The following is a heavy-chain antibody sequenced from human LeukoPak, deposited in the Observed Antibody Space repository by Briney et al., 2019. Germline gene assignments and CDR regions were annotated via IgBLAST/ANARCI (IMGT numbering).Heavy chain of an antibody. CDR3: ARDSTVRGVTYFDY. CDR1: GYTFTGYY. V-gene: IGHV1-2*02. Sequence: ASVKVSCKASGYTFTGYYMHWVRQAPGQGLEWMGWINPNSGGTNYAQKFQGRVTMTRDTSISTAYMELSRLRSDDTAVYYCARDSTVRGVTYFDYWGQGILVTVSS. J-gene: IGHJ4*02. D-gene: IGHD3-10*01. CDR2: INPNSGGT.